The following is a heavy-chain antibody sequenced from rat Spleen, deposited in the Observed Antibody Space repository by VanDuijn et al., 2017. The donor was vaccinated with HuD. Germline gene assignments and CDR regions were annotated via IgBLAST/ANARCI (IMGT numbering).Heavy chain of an antibody. J-gene: IGHJ2*01. CDR2: ISYDGSST. Sequence: EVQLVESGGGLVQPGRSLKLSCAASGFTFSDYNMAWVRQAPKKGLEWVATISYDGSSTYYRDSVKGRFPISRDNAKSTLYRQMDSLRSEDTATYYCARSVFDDWGQGVMVTVSS. CDR1: GFTFSDYN. CDR3: ARSVFDD. V-gene: IGHV5-7*01.